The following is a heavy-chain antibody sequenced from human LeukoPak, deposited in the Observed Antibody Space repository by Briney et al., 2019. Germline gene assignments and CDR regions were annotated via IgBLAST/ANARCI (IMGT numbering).Heavy chain of an antibody. V-gene: IGHV7-4-1*02. CDR3: ARGEVVEAATPPDWFDP. CDR2: INTNTGNP. CDR1: GFTFTSYT. Sequence: ASVKVSCKASGFTFTSYTMNWVRQAPGQGLECMGWINTNTGNPTYAQGFTGRFVFSLDTSVSTAYLQISSLKAEDTGVYYCARGEVVEAATPPDWFDPWGQGTLVTVSS. J-gene: IGHJ5*02. D-gene: IGHD2-15*01.